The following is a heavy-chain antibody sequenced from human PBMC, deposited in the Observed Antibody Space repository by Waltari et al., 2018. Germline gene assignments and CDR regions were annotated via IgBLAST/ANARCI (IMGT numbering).Heavy chain of an antibody. J-gene: IGHJ5*02. Sequence: QVQLQESGPGLVKSSETLSLTCTIPGGSIGSFCWSWIRQSPGKGLEWIGYIQYSGNTNFNPSLNSRVTLSIDTSKNQFFLHLSSVTAADTALYYCARGHTVIGAGRWFDPWGQGTLVTVSS. V-gene: IGHV4-59*01. CDR2: IQYSGNT. CDR1: GGSIGSFC. D-gene: IGHD3-22*01. CDR3: ARGHTVIGAGRWFDP.